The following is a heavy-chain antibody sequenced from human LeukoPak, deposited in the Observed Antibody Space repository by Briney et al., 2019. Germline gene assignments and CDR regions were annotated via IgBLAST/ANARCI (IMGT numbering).Heavy chain of an antibody. J-gene: IGHJ4*02. CDR2: IKFDGSAT. V-gene: IGHV3-7*01. CDR3: ARDLFSGTYHEDF. CDR1: GFTLSSYW. D-gene: IGHD1-26*01. Sequence: GGSLRLSCVASGFTLSSYWMSWVRQAPGKGLEWVANIKFDGSATYYVDSVKGRFTISRDDAKNSLYLQMNSLRGEGTAVYYCARDLFSGTYHEDFWGQGTLVIVSS.